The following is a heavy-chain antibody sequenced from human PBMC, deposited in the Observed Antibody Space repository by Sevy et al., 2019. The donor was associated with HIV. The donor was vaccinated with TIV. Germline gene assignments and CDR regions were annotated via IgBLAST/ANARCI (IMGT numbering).Heavy chain of an antibody. CDR2: IYYTGST. Sequence: SEPLSLTCTVFGGSISAYYWSWIRQSPGKGLEYIGYIYYTGSTYYNPSLKSRVTISIDTSKNQFSLRLTSVTAADTAMYYCARAPPVRSGDDSLNWLDPWGQGTLVTVSS. CDR1: GGSISAYY. D-gene: IGHD5-12*01. V-gene: IGHV4-59*01. CDR3: ARAPPVRSGDDSLNWLDP. J-gene: IGHJ5*02.